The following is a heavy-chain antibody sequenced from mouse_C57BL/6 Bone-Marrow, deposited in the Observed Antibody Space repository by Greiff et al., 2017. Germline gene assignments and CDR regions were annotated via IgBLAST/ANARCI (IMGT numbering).Heavy chain of an antibody. CDR1: GFTFSSYA. V-gene: IGHV5-4*01. CDR3: AREKRATVVAPYWYFDV. D-gene: IGHD1-1*01. Sequence: DVHLVESGGGLVKPGGSLKLSCAASGFTFSSYAMSWVRQTPEKRLEWVATISDGGSYTYYPDNVKGRFTISRDNAKNNLYLQMSHLKSEDTAMYYCAREKRATVVAPYWYFDVWGTGTTVTVSS. CDR2: ISDGGSYT. J-gene: IGHJ1*03.